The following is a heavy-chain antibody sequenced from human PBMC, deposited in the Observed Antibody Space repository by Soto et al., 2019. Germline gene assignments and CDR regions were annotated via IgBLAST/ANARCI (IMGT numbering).Heavy chain of an antibody. D-gene: IGHD6-19*01. CDR3: ARESAVAALDP. Sequence: QVQLVQTGGEVKKPGASVKVSCKASGYTFTSYGISWVRQAPGQGLEWMGWIRAYNGNTNYGQKLQGRFTMTTATSTSTAYMELRSLRSDDTAVYYYARESAVAALDPWGQRTLVTVSS. J-gene: IGHJ5*02. CDR1: GYTFTSYG. V-gene: IGHV1-18*01. CDR2: IRAYNGNT.